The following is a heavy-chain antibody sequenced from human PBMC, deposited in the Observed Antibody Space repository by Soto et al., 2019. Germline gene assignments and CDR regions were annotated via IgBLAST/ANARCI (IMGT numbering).Heavy chain of an antibody. CDR3: ARIPSYCSSTSCYRYYYYGMDV. V-gene: IGHV2-70*01. J-gene: IGHJ6*02. CDR2: IDWDDDK. CDR1: GFSLSTSGMC. D-gene: IGHD2-2*02. Sequence: SGPTLVNPTQTLTLTCTFSGFSLSTSGMCVSWLRQHPGKALEWLALIDWDDDKYYTTSLKTRLTISKDTSKNQVVLTMTNMDPVDTATYYRARIPSYCSSTSCYRYYYYGMDVWGQGTTVTVSS.